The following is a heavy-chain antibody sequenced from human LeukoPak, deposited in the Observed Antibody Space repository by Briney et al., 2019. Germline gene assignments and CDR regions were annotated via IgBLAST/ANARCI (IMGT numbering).Heavy chain of an antibody. J-gene: IGHJ4*02. CDR1: GFTFSSYA. Sequence: PGGSLRLSCAASGFTFSSYAMSWVRQAPGKGLEWVSDISASGGSTYYADSVKGRFTISRDNSKNTPYLQMNSLRAEDTAVYYCAKKETTVTTFFENWGQGTLVTVSS. V-gene: IGHV3-23*01. CDR3: AKKETTVTTFFEN. D-gene: IGHD4-17*01. CDR2: ISASGGST.